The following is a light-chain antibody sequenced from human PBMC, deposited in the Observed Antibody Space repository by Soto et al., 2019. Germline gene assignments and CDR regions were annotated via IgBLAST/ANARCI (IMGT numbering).Light chain of an antibody. Sequence: VLTQSPDTLSLSPGATAILSCRASQTIDTYSAWYQLKPGQRPRLLIYGASSRALGIPDRFIGSGSGTNFTLTIHSLEPEDLAVYLCQHYAISPITFGQGTRLEIK. CDR1: QTIDTY. CDR2: GAS. J-gene: IGKJ5*01. V-gene: IGKV3-20*01. CDR3: QHYAISPIT.